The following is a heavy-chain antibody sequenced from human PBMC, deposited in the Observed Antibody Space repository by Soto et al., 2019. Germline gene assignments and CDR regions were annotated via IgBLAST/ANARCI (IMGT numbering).Heavy chain of an antibody. J-gene: IGHJ4*02. CDR3: ARRVLRYFDWPPEGFDY. V-gene: IGHV4-39*01. Sequence: SETLSLTCTVSGGSISSSSYYWGWIRQPPGKGLEWIGSIYYSGSTYYNPSLKSRVTISVDTSKNQFSLKLSSVTAADTAVYYCARRVLRYFDWPPEGFDYWGQGTLVTVSS. CDR1: GGSISSSSYY. D-gene: IGHD3-9*01. CDR2: IYYSGST.